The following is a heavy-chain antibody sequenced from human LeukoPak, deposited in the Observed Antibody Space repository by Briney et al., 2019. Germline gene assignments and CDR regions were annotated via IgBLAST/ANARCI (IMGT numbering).Heavy chain of an antibody. CDR3: ARDHGGSYSGFDY. V-gene: IGHV4-30-4*08. CDR1: ADSSSSGNYL. Sequence: SQTLSRKCTVYADSSSSGNYLWNWPRQPLGKGGEWIGYISYSASTYYNPSLKSRVSISVDTSKNQFSLKLNSVTAADTAVYYCARDHGGSYSGFDYXXXXTLVTVSS. J-gene: IGHJ4*01. D-gene: IGHD3-10*01. CDR2: ISYSAST.